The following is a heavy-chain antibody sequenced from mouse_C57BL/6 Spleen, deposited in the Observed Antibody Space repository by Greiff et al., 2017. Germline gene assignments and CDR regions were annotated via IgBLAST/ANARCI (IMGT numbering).Heavy chain of an antibody. V-gene: IGHV1-52*01. D-gene: IGHD1-1*01. Sequence: VQLQQPGAELVRPGSSVKLSCKASGYTFTSYWMHWVKQRPIQGLEWIGNIDPYGSETHYNQKFKDKATLTVDKSSSTAYMQLSSLTSEDSAVYYCARGSGTVGAFDHWGQGTTLTVAS. CDR3: ARGSGTVGAFDH. CDR2: IDPYGSET. CDR1: GYTFTSYW. J-gene: IGHJ2*01.